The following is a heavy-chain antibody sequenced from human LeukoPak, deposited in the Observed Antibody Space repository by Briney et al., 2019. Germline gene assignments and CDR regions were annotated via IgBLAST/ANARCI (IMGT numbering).Heavy chain of an antibody. CDR3: ARVLGIAVAGTPDY. CDR2: ISGSGGST. J-gene: IGHJ4*02. D-gene: IGHD6-19*01. Sequence: PGGSLRLSCAASGCTFSSYAMRWVRQAPAKGLEWVSAISGSGGSTYYADSVKGRFTISRDNSKNTLYLQMNSLRAEDTAVYYCARVLGIAVAGTPDYWGQGTLVTVSS. CDR1: GCTFSSYA. V-gene: IGHV3-23*01.